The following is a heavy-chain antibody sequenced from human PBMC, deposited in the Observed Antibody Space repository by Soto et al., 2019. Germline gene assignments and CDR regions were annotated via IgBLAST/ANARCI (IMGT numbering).Heavy chain of an antibody. CDR2: VSSTGNT. J-gene: IGHJ5*02. V-gene: IGHV4-4*07. Sequence: KSSETLSLTCTVSGGSISNYYWSWIRQPAEKRLEWIGRVSSTGNTYYNPSLKSRVTISVDTSKNQVSLNLTSVTAADTAVYYCASGGPAAGRGWFEPWGRGTLVTVST. CDR3: ASGGPAAGRGWFEP. D-gene: IGHD6-13*01. CDR1: GGSISNYY.